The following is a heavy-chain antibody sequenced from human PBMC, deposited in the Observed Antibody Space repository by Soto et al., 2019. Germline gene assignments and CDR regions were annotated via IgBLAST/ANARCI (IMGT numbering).Heavy chain of an antibody. CDR1: GFTFSSYS. CDR3: ATYPDDYSNYYYYYGMDV. Sequence: PGGSLRLSCAASGFTFSSYSMNWVRQAPGKGLEWVSSISSSSSYIYYADSVKGRFTISRDNAKNSLYLQMNSLRAEDTAVYYCATYPDDYSNYYYYYGMDVWGQGTTVTVSS. V-gene: IGHV3-21*01. D-gene: IGHD4-4*01. J-gene: IGHJ6*02. CDR2: ISSSSSYI.